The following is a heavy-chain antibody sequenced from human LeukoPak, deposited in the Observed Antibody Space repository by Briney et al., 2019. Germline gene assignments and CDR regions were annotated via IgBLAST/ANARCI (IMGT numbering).Heavy chain of an antibody. CDR3: ARAGNGYEYYYYMDV. J-gene: IGHJ6*03. V-gene: IGHV3-20*04. CDR2: INWNGGST. Sequence: GGSLRLSCAASGFTFDDYGMSWVRQAPGKGLEWVSGINWNGGSTGYADSEKGRFTISRDNAKNSLYLQMNSLRAEDTALYYCARAGNGYEYYYYMDVWGKGTTVTVSS. D-gene: IGHD5-12*01. CDR1: GFTFDDYG.